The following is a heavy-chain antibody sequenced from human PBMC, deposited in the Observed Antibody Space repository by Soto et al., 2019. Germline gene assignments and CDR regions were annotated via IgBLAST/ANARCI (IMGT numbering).Heavy chain of an antibody. Sequence: GGSLRLSCASSGFTFRNYAMHWVRQAPGKGLEYVSAISSNGDTTYYANSVKGRFTISRDNSKNTVYLQMGSLRTEDMAVYYCSRDGGSSAFDPRGQGNLVTVSS. CDR2: ISSNGDTT. V-gene: IGHV3-64*01. J-gene: IGHJ5*02. CDR1: GFTFRNYA. D-gene: IGHD3-16*01. CDR3: SRDGGSSAFDP.